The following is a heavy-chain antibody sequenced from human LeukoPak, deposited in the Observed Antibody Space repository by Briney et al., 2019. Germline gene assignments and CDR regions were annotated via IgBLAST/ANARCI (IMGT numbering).Heavy chain of an antibody. V-gene: IGHV4-59*08. CDR1: GGYISSYY. Sequence: PSETLSLTCTVSGGYISSYYWSWIRQPPGKGQEWIGYISYSGSTKYNPSLKSRVTISIDTSKKQFSLNLSSVTAADTAVYYCARHRQYDADVFDIWGQGTMVTVSS. CDR3: ARHRQYDADVFDI. D-gene: IGHD2-8*01. J-gene: IGHJ3*02. CDR2: ISYSGST.